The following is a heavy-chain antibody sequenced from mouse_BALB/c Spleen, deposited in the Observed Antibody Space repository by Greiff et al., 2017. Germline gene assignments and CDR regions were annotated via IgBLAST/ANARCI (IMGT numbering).Heavy chain of an antibody. CDR2: ISSGSSTI. CDR3: AKNYYGSSLDY. V-gene: IGHV5-17*02. Sequence: EVNVVESGGGLVQPGGSRKLSCAASGFTFSSFGMHWVRQAPEKGLEWVAYISSGSSTIYYADTVKGRFTISRDNPKNTLFLQMTSLRSEDTAMYYCAKNYYGSSLDYWGQGTTLTVSS. J-gene: IGHJ2*01. CDR1: GFTFSSFG. D-gene: IGHD1-1*01.